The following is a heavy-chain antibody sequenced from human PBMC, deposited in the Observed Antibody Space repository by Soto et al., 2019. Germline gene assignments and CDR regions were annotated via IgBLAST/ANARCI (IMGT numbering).Heavy chain of an antibody. V-gene: IGHV3-23*01. CDR2: ISGSGGST. CDR1: GFTFSSYA. CDR3: AKDQGRHSWFGEIHYGMDV. J-gene: IGHJ6*02. D-gene: IGHD3-10*01. Sequence: GGSLRLSCAASGFTFSSYAMSWVRQAPGKGLEWVSAISGSGGSTYYADSVKGRFTISRDNSKNTLYLQMNSLRAEDTAVYYCAKDQGRHSWFGEIHYGMDVWGQGTTVTVSS.